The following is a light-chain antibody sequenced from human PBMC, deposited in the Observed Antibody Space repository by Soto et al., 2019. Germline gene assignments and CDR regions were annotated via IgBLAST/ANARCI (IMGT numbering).Light chain of an antibody. CDR1: NIGSKS. Sequence: SYELTQPPSVSVAPGKTARITCGGNNIGSKSVHWYQQKPGQAPVLVIYYDSDRPSGIPEQFSGSNSGNTATLTISRVEAGDEADYYCQVCDSSSDPVVFGGGTKLTVL. CDR2: YDS. J-gene: IGLJ2*01. V-gene: IGLV3-21*04. CDR3: QVCDSSSDPVV.